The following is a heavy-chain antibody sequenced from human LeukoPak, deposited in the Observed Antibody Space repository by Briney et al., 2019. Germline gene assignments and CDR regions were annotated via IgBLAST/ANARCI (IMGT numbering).Heavy chain of an antibody. J-gene: IGHJ3*02. CDR2: INHSGST. D-gene: IGHD5-24*01. CDR1: GGSFSGYY. V-gene: IGHV4-34*01. CDR3: ARGNKRWLQFTHDAFDI. Sequence: PSETLSLTCAVYGGSFSGYYWSWIRQPPGKGLEWIGEINHSGSTYYNPSLKSRVTISVDTSKNQFSLKLSSVTAADTAVYYCARGNKRWLQFTHDAFDIWGQGTMVTVSS.